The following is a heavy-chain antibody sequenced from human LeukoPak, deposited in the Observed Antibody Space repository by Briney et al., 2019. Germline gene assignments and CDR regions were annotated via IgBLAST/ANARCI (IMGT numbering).Heavy chain of an antibody. CDR3: ASASSHRTAAGGDY. CDR1: GFTFSTYW. CDR2: INGDGGSR. Sequence: GGSLRLACAASGFTFSTYWMHWVRQAPGKGLVWVSRINGDGGSRNYADSVKGRFTISRDNAKNTLYLQMSSLRVEDTAVYYCASASSHRTAAGGDYWGQGTLVTVST. J-gene: IGHJ4*02. V-gene: IGHV3-74*01. D-gene: IGHD6-13*01.